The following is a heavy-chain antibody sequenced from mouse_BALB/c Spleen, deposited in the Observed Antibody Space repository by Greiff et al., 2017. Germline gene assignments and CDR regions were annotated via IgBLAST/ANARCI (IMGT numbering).Heavy chain of an antibody. J-gene: IGHJ2*01. Sequence: VQLQQSGAELVKPGASVKLSCTASGFNIKDTYMHWVKQRPEQGLEWIGRIDPTNGNTKYDPKSQGKATITADTSSNTAYLQLSSLTSEDTAVYYCARGGYYGNYGAWFAYWGQGTTHSVSS. CDR3: ARGGYYGNYGAWFAY. CDR1: GFNIKDTY. V-gene: IGHV14-3*02. CDR2: IDPTNGNT. D-gene: IGHD2-1*01.